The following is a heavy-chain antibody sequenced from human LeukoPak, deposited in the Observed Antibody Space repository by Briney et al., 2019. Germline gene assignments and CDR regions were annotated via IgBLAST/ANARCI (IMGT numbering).Heavy chain of an antibody. CDR1: GFTFSSSA. V-gene: IGHV3-23*01. J-gene: IGHJ5*02. D-gene: IGHD2-2*01. CDR3: ARDYCSSTSCYPWFDP. Sequence: GGSLRLSCAASGFTFSSSAMSWVRQAPGKGLEWVSTISASGGSTYYAVSVKGRFTISRDDSENTLYLQMNSLRAEDTAVYYCARDYCSSTSCYPWFDPWGQGTLVTVSS. CDR2: ISASGGST.